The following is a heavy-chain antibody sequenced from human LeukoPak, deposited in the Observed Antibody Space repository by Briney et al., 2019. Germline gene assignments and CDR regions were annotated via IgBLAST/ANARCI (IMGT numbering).Heavy chain of an antibody. D-gene: IGHD3-22*01. Sequence: TSETLSLTCTVSGGSISSSSYYWGWIRQPPGKGLEWIGEINHSGSTYYNPSLKSRVTISVGTSKNQFSLKLSSVTAADTAVYYCARVIVVTLPTNWFDPWGQGTLVTVSS. J-gene: IGHJ5*02. CDR2: INHSGST. CDR3: ARVIVVTLPTNWFDP. V-gene: IGHV4-39*07. CDR1: GGSISSSSYY.